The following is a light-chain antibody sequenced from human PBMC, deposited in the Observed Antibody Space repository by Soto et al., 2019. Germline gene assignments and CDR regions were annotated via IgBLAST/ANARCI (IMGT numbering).Light chain of an antibody. J-gene: IGLJ2*01. CDR2: QDS. CDR3: QAWGRSTQVV. CDR1: KLGDKY. Sequence: SYELTQPPSVSVSPGQTASITCSGDKLGDKYACWYQQKPGQSPVLVIYQDSKRPSGIPERFSGSNSGNTATLTISGTQAIDEADDSCQAWGRSTQVVFCGGTKLAV. V-gene: IGLV3-1*01.